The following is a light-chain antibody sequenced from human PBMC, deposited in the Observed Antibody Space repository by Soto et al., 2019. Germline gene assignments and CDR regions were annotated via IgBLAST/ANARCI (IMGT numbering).Light chain of an antibody. V-gene: IGKV3D-20*01. CDR3: HHYGSSSA. CDR1: QSISNNY. J-gene: IGKJ1*01. Sequence: EIVLTQSPATLSLSPGERATLSCGASQSISNNYLACYQQKPGLAHRLLIYDASSMVTGIPDRFSGSGSGTDFTLTISRLQPEDFAVYYCHHYGSSSAFGQGTKVEIK. CDR2: DAS.